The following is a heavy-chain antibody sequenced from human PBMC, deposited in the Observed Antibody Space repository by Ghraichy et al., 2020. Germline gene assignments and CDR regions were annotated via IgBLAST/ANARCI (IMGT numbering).Heavy chain of an antibody. V-gene: IGHV4-61*01. CDR1: GGSVSSGRYF. D-gene: IGHD3-10*01. CDR2: IDYSGTT. CDR3: ARGQWFGESPIGY. Sequence: SETLSLTCTVSGGSVSSGRYFWSWVRQPPGQGLEWIGYIDYSGTTKYNPSLKSRVTISVDTSKKQFSLKLSSVTAADTAVYYCARGQWFGESPIGYWGQETLVTVSS. J-gene: IGHJ4*02.